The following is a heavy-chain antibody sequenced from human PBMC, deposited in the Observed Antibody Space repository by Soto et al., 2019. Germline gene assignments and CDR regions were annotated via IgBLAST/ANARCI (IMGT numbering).Heavy chain of an antibody. J-gene: IGHJ4*02. D-gene: IGHD6-19*01. CDR1: GYSFTNYW. Sequence: PGESLKISCKGSGYSFTNYWIGWVRQMPGKGLEWMGIIYPGDSDTRYSPSFQGQVTISVDRSINTAYLRWSSLKASDTAMYYCAGILSSGWCSPFDYWGQGTLVTVSS. CDR3: AGILSSGWCSPFDY. V-gene: IGHV5-51*01. CDR2: IYPGDSDT.